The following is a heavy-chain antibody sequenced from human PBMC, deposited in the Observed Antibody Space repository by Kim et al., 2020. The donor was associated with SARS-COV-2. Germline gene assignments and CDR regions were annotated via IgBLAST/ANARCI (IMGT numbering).Heavy chain of an antibody. V-gene: IGHV3-74*01. CDR2: TDKNGGTT. J-gene: IGHJ5*01. Sequence: GGSLRLSCTASGFIFSNYYMYWVRQAPGKGLVSVSRTDKNGGTTDYADSVKGRFITSRDNSKNTLNLQMNDLRVEDTAFYYCVRGSGGGYVTWGQGALVTVSS. CDR1: GFIFSNYY. CDR3: VRGSGGGYVT. D-gene: IGHD3-16*01.